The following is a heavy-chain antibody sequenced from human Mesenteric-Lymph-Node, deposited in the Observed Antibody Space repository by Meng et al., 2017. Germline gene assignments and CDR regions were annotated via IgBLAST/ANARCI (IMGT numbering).Heavy chain of an antibody. V-gene: IGHV3-48*03. J-gene: IGHJ4*02. Sequence: GESLKISCAASGFTFSSYEMNWVRQAPGKGLEWVSYISSSHSTIYYADSVKGRFTISRDNANRSLYLQMNNLTADDTAVYYCARGATGSFSPPHDHWGQGTLVTVSS. CDR1: GFTFSSYE. CDR2: ISSSHSTI. CDR3: ARGATGSFSPPHDH. D-gene: IGHD1-1*01.